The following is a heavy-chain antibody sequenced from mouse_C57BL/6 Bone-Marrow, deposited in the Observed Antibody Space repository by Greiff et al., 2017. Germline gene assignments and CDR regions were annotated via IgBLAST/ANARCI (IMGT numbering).Heavy chain of an antibody. V-gene: IGHV7-3*01. CDR2: IRNKANGYTT. J-gene: IGHJ1*03. D-gene: IGHD4-1*01. Sequence: EVKLVESGGGLVQPGGSLSLSCAASGFTFTDYYMSWVRQPPGKALEWLGFIRNKANGYTTEYSASVKGRFTISRDNSQSLLYIQMSDLRAEDSATYYGARYAPLTGTWEYFDVWGTGTTVTVSS. CDR3: ARYAPLTGTWEYFDV. CDR1: GFTFTDYY.